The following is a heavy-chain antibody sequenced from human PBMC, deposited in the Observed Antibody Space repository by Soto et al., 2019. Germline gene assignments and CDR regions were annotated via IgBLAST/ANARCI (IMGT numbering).Heavy chain of an antibody. D-gene: IGHD3-22*01. CDR3: ARGFYYDSSEGLNYFDY. V-gene: IGHV4-34*01. CDR1: GGSFSGYY. J-gene: IGHJ4*02. Sequence: SETLSLTCAVYGGSFSGYYWSWIRQPPGKGLEWIGEINHSGSTNYNPSLKSRVTISVDTSKNQFSLKLSSVTAADTAVYYCARGFYYDSSEGLNYFDYWGQGTLVTVSS. CDR2: INHSGST.